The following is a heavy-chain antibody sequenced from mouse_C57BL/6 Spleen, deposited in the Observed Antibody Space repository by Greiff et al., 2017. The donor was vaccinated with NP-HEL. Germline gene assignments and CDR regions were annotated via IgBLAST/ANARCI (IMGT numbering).Heavy chain of an antibody. CDR1: GYAFTNYL. Sequence: VQLQQSGAELVRPGTSVKVSCKASGYAFTNYLIEWVKQRPGQGLEWIGVINPGSGGTNYNEKFKGKATLTADKSSSTAYMQLSSLTSEDSAVYFCARSFTTVVAAPFDYWGQGTTLTVSS. V-gene: IGHV1-54*01. D-gene: IGHD1-1*01. J-gene: IGHJ2*01. CDR2: INPGSGGT. CDR3: ARSFTTVVAAPFDY.